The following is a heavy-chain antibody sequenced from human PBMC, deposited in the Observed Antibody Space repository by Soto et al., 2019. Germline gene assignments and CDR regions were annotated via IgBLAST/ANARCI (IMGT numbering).Heavy chain of an antibody. V-gene: IGHV1-18*01. Sequence: QVQLVQSGAEVKKPGASVKVSCKGSGYTFTSYGITWVRQAPGQGLEWMGWINPYNGNTKYAQKCQGRVTMTTDKSTSTGYMELRSLRSDDTAVYFCARVWFGELSSDYWGQGTLVTVSS. CDR2: INPYNGNT. CDR1: GYTFTSYG. CDR3: ARVWFGELSSDY. D-gene: IGHD3-10*01. J-gene: IGHJ4*02.